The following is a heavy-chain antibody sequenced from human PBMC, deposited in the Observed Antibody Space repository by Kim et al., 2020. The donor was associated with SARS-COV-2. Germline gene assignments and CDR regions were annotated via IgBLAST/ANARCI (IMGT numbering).Heavy chain of an antibody. D-gene: IGHD5-18*01. V-gene: IGHV3-23*01. J-gene: IGHJ4*02. CDR2: RT. CDR3: AKRGAYGYAY. Sequence: RTDFADAVKDRFTTSRDNSKNAVYIQMNRLGVEDTAVYYCAKRGAYGYAYWGQGILVTVSS.